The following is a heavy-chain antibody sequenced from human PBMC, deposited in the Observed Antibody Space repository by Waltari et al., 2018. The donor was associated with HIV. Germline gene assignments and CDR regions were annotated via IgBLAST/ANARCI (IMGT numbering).Heavy chain of an antibody. V-gene: IGHV3-53*05. CDR2: IYREETT. CDR1: HFSVSSNY. D-gene: IGHD3-16*02. Sequence: EVGGNLIQPGGSLRLSCFVSHFSVSSNYFTWVRQSPTRGLGWVATIYREETTHYSSSVKGRFVISRDNSKNIVFLLMKYLLFDDSAKYFCARGVRYLGPWGQGTQVTVSS. CDR3: ARGVRYLGP. J-gene: IGHJ5*02.